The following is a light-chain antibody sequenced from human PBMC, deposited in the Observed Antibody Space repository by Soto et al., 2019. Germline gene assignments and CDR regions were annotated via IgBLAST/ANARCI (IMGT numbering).Light chain of an antibody. V-gene: IGLV1-40*01. Sequence: QAVVTQPPSVSGAPGXRXXXSXTGNSSNIGAGYDVHWYQQLPGTAPKLLIYGNNNRPSGVPDRFFGSKSGTSASLAITGLQAEDEAGYYCQSYDTSLSEVFGGGTQLTVL. J-gene: IGLJ3*02. CDR2: GNN. CDR1: SSNIGAGYD. CDR3: QSYDTSLSEV.